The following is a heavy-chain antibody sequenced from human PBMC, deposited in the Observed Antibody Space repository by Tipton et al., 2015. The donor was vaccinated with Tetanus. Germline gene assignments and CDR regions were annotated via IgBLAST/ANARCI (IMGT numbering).Heavy chain of an antibody. CDR2: ISVYNGNT. Sequence: QLVQSGGEMKKPGASVKVSCKASGYTFISYGMTWVRQAPGQGLEWMGTISVYNGNTEYAQKVQGRVTMTADRPTSTAYMELRSLRSDATVVYYCARGMAEASNCGGDCYSDYWGQGTLVTVSS. CDR3: ARGMAEASNCGGDCYSDY. V-gene: IGHV1-18*01. J-gene: IGHJ4*02. D-gene: IGHD2-21*02. CDR1: GYTFISYG.